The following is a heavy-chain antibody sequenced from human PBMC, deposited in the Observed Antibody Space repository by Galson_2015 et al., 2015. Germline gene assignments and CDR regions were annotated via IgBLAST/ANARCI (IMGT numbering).Heavy chain of an antibody. Sequence: SLRLSCAASEFTFSSYYMSWVRQAPEKGLEWVSSISSTTTYIYYADSVKGRFTISRDNAKNSLYLQMNSLGAEDTAVYYCARQILDYDFWSGYYPTNFDYWGQATLVTVSS. D-gene: IGHD3-3*01. J-gene: IGHJ4*02. CDR3: ARQILDYDFWSGYYPTNFDY. CDR1: EFTFSSYY. V-gene: IGHV3-21*01. CDR2: ISSTTTYI.